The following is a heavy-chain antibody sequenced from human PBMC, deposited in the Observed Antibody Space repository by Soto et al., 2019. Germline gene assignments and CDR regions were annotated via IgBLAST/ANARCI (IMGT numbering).Heavy chain of an antibody. CDR3: ARQTVTTFYYYGMDV. V-gene: IGHV3-48*01. Sequence: EVQLVESGGGLVQPGGSLRLSCAASGFTFSSYSMNWVRQAPGKGLEGVSYISSSGSTIYYADSVKGRFTISRDNAKNSLYLQMNSLRAEDTAVYYCARQTVTTFYYYGMDVWGQGTTVTVSS. CDR1: GFTFSSYS. J-gene: IGHJ6*02. D-gene: IGHD4-17*01. CDR2: ISSSGSTI.